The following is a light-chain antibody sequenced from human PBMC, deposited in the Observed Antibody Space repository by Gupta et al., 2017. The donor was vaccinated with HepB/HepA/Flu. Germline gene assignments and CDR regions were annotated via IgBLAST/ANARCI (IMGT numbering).Light chain of an antibody. J-gene: IGKJ1*01. V-gene: IGKV3-20*01. Sequence: EIVLTQSPDTLSLSPGERATLSCRASQSVSNNYLAWYQHKPGQAPRLLIYGTSIRATGIPDRFSGSGSGTDFTLSISRLEPEDFAVYFCQRDSASPRTFGQGTKVEIK. CDR3: QRDSASPRT. CDR2: GTS. CDR1: QSVSNNY.